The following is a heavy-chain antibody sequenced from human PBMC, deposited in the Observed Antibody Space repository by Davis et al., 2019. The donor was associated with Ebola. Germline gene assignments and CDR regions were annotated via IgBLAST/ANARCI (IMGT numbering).Heavy chain of an antibody. CDR3: AMVDYYYYGMDV. J-gene: IGHJ6*02. CDR2: IYSGGST. V-gene: IGHV3-66*01. CDR1: GFTFSSYS. Sequence: GESLKISCAASGFTFSSYSMSWVRQAPGKGLEWVSVIYSGGSTYYADSVKGRFTISRDNSKNTLYLQMNSLRDEDTAVYYCAMVDYYYYGMDVWGQGTTVTVSS.